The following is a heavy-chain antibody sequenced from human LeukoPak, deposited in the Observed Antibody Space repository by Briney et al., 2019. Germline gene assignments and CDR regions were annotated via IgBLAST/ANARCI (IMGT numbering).Heavy chain of an antibody. D-gene: IGHD3-22*01. V-gene: IGHV3-23*01. CDR1: GFTFSDSA. J-gene: IGHJ4*02. Sequence: GGSLRLSCAASGFTFSDSAIHWVRQAPGKGLEWVSAISGSGGSTYYADSVKGRFTISRDNSKNTLYLQMNSLRAEDTAVYYCATRKKYYYDSSGYYPITFFDYWGQGTLVTVSS. CDR3: ATRKKYYYDSSGYYPITFFDY. CDR2: ISGSGGST.